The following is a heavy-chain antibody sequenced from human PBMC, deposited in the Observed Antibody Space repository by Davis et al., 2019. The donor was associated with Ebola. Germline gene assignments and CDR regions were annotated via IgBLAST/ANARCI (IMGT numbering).Heavy chain of an antibody. V-gene: IGHV4-59*08. J-gene: IGHJ5*02. CDR2: IYYSGST. CDR3: ARVGVWFGELGNWFDP. Sequence: MPSETLSLTCSVSGASISSYYWSWIRQPPGKGLEWIGYIYYSGSTNYNPSLKSRVTISVDTSKNQFSLKLSSVTAADTAMYYCARVGVWFGELGNWFDPWGQGTLVTVSS. D-gene: IGHD3-10*01. CDR1: GASISSYY.